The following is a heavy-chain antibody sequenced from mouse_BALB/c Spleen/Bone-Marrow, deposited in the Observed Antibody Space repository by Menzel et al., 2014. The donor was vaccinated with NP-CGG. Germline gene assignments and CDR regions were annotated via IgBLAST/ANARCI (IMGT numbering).Heavy chain of an antibody. V-gene: IGHV14-3*02. CDR2: IDPANGNT. CDR1: GFNIKDTY. CDR3: ARWEYYAMDY. Sequence: VQLQQSGAELVKPGASVKLSCTASGFNIKDTYMHWVKQRPEQGLEWIGRIDPANGNTKYDPKFQGKATITADTPSNIAYLQLSSLTSEDTAVYYCARWEYYAMDYWGQGTSVTVSS. D-gene: IGHD4-1*01. J-gene: IGHJ4*01.